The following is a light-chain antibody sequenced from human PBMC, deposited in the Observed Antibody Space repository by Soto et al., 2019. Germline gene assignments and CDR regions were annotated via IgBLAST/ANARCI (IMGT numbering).Light chain of an antibody. Sequence: DIQMTQSPSSLSASVGDRVTITCQASQDISNYLNWFQQKPGKAPKLLIYDASGLETGVPSRFSGSGSGTDFTFTISSLQPEDIATYFCQHYYNLPQSRFPFGGGTKVEI. CDR3: QHYYNLPQSRFP. V-gene: IGKV1-33*01. CDR2: DAS. J-gene: IGKJ4*01. CDR1: QDISNY.